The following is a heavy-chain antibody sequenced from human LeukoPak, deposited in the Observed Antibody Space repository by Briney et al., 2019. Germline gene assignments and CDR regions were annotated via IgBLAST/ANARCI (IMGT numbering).Heavy chain of an antibody. CDR3: AKGSRSGWYVNY. Sequence: GRSLRLSCAASGFAFDDYAMHWVRQAPGKGLEWVSGISWNSGSIGYADSVKGRFTTSRDNAKNSLYLQMNSLRAEDTALYYCAKGSRSGWYVNYWGQGTLVTVSS. D-gene: IGHD6-19*01. CDR1: GFAFDDYA. J-gene: IGHJ4*02. V-gene: IGHV3-9*01. CDR2: ISWNSGSI.